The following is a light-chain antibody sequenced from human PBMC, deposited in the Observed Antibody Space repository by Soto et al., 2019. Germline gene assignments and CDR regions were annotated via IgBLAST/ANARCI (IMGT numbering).Light chain of an antibody. J-gene: IGKJ4*01. CDR3: QQRSDWPST. V-gene: IGKV3-11*01. CDR2: DAS. CDR1: QTVSSY. Sequence: EIVLTQSPATLSLSPGDRATLSCRASQTVSSYLAGYQQKPGQAPRRLIYDASSRATGIPARFSGSGSGTDFTLTIARLEPEDFAVYYCQQRSDWPSTFGGGTKVEIK.